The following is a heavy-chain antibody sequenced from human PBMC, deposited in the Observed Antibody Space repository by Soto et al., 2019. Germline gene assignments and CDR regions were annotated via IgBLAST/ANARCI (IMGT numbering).Heavy chain of an antibody. CDR3: ARSGEFSASDYFGF. J-gene: IGHJ4*02. Sequence: PGGSLRLSCGASGFTFDDYGMHWVRQAPGKGLEWVSSISWNSGRIGYADSVKGRFTISRDNVKNSLYLQMNSLRAEDTALYYCARSGEFSASDYFGFWGQGTLVTSPQ. D-gene: IGHD3-10*01. V-gene: IGHV3-9*01. CDR2: ISWNSGRI. CDR1: GFTFDDYG.